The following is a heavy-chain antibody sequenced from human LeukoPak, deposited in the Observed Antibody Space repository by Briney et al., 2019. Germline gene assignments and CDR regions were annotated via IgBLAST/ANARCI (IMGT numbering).Heavy chain of an antibody. CDR3: APTSGAYTSHWNV. J-gene: IGHJ4*02. CDR1: GYKFIDDY. V-gene: IGHV1-2*02. CDR2: INPDSGFT. D-gene: IGHD1-1*01. Sequence: ASVKVSCKASGYKFIDDYMHWVRQAPGQGLEWMGWINPDSGFTNYAQKFQGRVTLTRDTSISTAYMEVRRLRSDDTAVYYCAPTSGAYTSHWNVWGQGTLVTVSS.